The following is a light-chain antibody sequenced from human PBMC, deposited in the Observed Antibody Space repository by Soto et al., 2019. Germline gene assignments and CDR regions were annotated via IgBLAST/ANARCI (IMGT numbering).Light chain of an antibody. V-gene: IGLV2-14*01. J-gene: IGLJ1*01. Sequence: QSVLTQPASVSGSPGQSVTISCTGTSSDVGGYNYVPWYQQHPGTAPKLIIYEVNNRLLGVSNRFSGSKSGNTASLTISGLQAGDEADYFCSSYTTSSSYVFGPGTKVTVL. CDR1: SSDVGGYNY. CDR3: SSYTTSSSYV. CDR2: EVN.